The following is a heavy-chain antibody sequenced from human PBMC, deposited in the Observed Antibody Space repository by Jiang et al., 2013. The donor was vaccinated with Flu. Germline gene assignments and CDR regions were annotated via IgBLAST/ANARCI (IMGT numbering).Heavy chain of an antibody. CDR3: AKWADAGVGELPPPYYYAMDV. J-gene: IGHJ6*02. Sequence: APGKGLEWWQSYQMMEIMKSLETPSKGRFTVSRDNSQNTVYLQINSLRAEDTAVYYCAKWADAGVGELPPPYYYAMDVWGQGTTVIVSS. V-gene: IGHV3-33*05. CDR2: YQMMEIM. D-gene: IGHD3-10*01.